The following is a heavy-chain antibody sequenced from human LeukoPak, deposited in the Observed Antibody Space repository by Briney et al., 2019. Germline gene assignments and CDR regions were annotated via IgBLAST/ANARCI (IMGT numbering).Heavy chain of an antibody. CDR2: IYSDGTT. J-gene: IGHJ6*02. V-gene: IGHV4-39*07. CDR1: GASINSRDYY. Sequence: SETLSLTCTVSGASINSRDYYWGWIRQPPGQGLEWIGSIYSDGTTYYNPSLKSRVTISVDTSKNQFSLKLSSVTAADTAVYYCHGYCSGGSCPYYYYGMDVWGQGTTVTVSS. CDR3: HGYCSGGSCPYYYYGMDV. D-gene: IGHD2-15*01.